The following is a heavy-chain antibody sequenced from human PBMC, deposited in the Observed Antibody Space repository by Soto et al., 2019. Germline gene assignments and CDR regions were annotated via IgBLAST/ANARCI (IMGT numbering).Heavy chain of an antibody. J-gene: IGHJ1*01. D-gene: IGHD1-1*01. Sequence: ASVKVSCKASGYSFSGYYIQWVRQAPGQGPEWLGWIYPNTETTDSSKKFQGRVTMTSDMSTRTVYMELRDLRSDDTAVYYCVSLQTRGCLGAHCGQGTLVTLSS. CDR2: IYPNTETT. V-gene: IGHV1-2*02. CDR3: VSLQTRGCLGAH. CDR1: GYSFSGYY.